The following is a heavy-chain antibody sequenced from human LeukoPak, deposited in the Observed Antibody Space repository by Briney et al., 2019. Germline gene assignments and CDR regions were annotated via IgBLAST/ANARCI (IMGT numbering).Heavy chain of an antibody. Sequence: PGGSLRLSCAGSGFTFSTYSMNWVRQAPGKGLEWVSSISSSSNYIYYADSVKGRFTISRDNSKNSLYLQMNSLRAEDTAVYYCGRHEGITMIMNWGQGILVTVSS. V-gene: IGHV3-21*01. J-gene: IGHJ4*02. CDR2: ISSSSNYI. D-gene: IGHD3-22*01. CDR3: GRHEGITMIMN. CDR1: GFTFSTYS.